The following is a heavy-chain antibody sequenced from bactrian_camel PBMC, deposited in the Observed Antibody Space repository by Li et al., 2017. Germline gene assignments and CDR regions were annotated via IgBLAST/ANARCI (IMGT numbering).Heavy chain of an antibody. Sequence: DVQLVESGGGLVQPGGSLRLSCAASGFTFNLQYMSWVRQAPGKGLEWISSTDGSGRTTAYADSVKGRFTISRDNAKSTLYLQMNNLKHEDTAMYYCSTGAELRPTCDLNYWGQGTQVTVS. CDR1: GFTFNLQY. V-gene: IGHV3S40*01. CDR3: STGAELRPTCDLNY. D-gene: IGHD3*01. J-gene: IGHJ4*01. CDR2: TDGSGRTT.